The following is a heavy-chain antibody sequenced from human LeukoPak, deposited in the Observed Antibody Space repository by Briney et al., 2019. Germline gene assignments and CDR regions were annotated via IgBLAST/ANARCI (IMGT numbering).Heavy chain of an antibody. J-gene: IGHJ6*03. V-gene: IGHV4-59*08. CDR3: ARHLNCSSTSSYSRYYYYYYIDV. CDR2: IYYSGST. D-gene: IGHD2-2*01. Sequence: SETLSLTCTVYGGSISSYYWSWIRQPPGKGLEWIGYIYYSGSTNYNPSLKSRVTISVDTSKNQFSLKLSSVTAADTAVYYCARHLNCSSTSSYSRYYYYYYIDVWGKGTTVTVSS. CDR1: GGSISSYY.